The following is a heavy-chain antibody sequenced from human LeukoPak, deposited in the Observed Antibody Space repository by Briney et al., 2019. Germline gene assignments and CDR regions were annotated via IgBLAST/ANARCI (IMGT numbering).Heavy chain of an antibody. CDR1: GFTFNSYT. J-gene: IGHJ4*02. V-gene: IGHV3-30*04. CDR2: MSYDGSHK. Sequence: PGGSLRLSCVASGFTFNSYTLHWVRQAPGKGLEWVAVMSYDGSHKYHADSVKGRFTISRDNSKNTLYLQMNSLRAEDTAIYFCARDMGGYAFDYWGQGTLVTVSS. D-gene: IGHD5-12*01. CDR3: ARDMGGYAFDY.